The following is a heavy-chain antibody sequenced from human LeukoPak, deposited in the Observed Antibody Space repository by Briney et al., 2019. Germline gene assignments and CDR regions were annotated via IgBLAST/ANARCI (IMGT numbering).Heavy chain of an antibody. CDR1: GYTLTDYY. D-gene: IGHD3-16*01. V-gene: IGHV1-2*02. CDR2: INPNSGAT. CDR3: ARGRRILGGPENAGDFFDF. J-gene: IGHJ4*01. Sequence: ASVKVSCKASGYTLTDYYLHWVRQAPGHGLKWMGWINPNSGATHYAQSFQARVTMIRDTSIGSGYMELTGLESADTAVYYCARGRRILGGPENAGDFFDFWGQGSLVTVSS.